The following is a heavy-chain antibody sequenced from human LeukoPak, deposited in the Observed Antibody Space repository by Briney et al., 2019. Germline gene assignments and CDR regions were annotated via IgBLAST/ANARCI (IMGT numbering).Heavy chain of an antibody. J-gene: IGHJ4*02. D-gene: IGHD5-24*01. V-gene: IGHV4-4*07. CDR1: GGSISSYY. CDR2: IYTSGST. Sequence: SETLSLTCTVSGGSISSYYWSWIRQPAGKGLEWIGRIYTSGSTNYNPSLKSRVTISVDTSKNQFSLKLSSVTAADTAVYYCASEMATVTGTVLDYWGQGTLVTVSS. CDR3: ASEMATVTGTVLDY.